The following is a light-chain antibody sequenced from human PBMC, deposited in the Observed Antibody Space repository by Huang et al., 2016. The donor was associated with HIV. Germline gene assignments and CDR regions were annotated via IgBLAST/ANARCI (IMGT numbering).Light chain of an antibody. Sequence: DIQMTQSPSTLSASVGDRVTITCRASQNINTWLAWYQQKPGKAPNLLIYRASSLQIGVPSRLTGSGSGTEFTLTITSLQPDDLGTYYCQQYNTYLYTFGQGTKLEI. J-gene: IGKJ2*01. CDR2: RAS. CDR1: QNINTW. V-gene: IGKV1-5*03. CDR3: QQYNTYLYT.